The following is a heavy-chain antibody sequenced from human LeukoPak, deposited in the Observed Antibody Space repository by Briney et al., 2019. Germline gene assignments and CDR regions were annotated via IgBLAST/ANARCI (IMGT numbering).Heavy chain of an antibody. CDR3: ARDPVTDRFWSGLYDIDY. J-gene: IGHJ4*02. V-gene: IGHV3-48*01. CDR2: ISSDASTI. Sequence: GGSLRLSCAASGFTFSYFDMNWVRHAPGKGLEWVSYISSDASTIYYADYVKGRFTISRDNADNSLYLQINNLRPEDTGVYFCARDPVTDRFWSGLYDIDYWGQGTLVTVSS. D-gene: IGHD3-3*01. CDR1: GFTFSYFD.